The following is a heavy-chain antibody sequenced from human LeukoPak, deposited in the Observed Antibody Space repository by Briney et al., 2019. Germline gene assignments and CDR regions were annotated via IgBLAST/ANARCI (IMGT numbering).Heavy chain of an antibody. V-gene: IGHV3-43*02. CDR2: ITGDAGST. Sequence: GGSLRLSCAASGFTFYDFAIHWVRHPPGKGLEWVSLITGDAGSTFYADSVKGRFTLSRDNSKNSLYLQMNSLRTEDTAVYYCAKDRVGARSKEFDYWGQGTLVTVSS. D-gene: IGHD1-26*01. CDR3: AKDRVGARSKEFDY. CDR1: GFTFYDFA. J-gene: IGHJ4*02.